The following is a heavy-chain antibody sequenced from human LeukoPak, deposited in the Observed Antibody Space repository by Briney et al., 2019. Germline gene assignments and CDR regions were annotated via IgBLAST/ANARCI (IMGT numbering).Heavy chain of an antibody. Sequence: EASVKVSCKASGGTFSSYAISWVRQAPGQGLEWMGGIIPIFGTANYAQKFQGRVTITADKSTSTAYMELSSLRSEDTAVYYCARGLYYYYYMDVWGKGTTVTVSS. V-gene: IGHV1-69*06. CDR1: GGTFSSYA. CDR2: IIPIFGTA. J-gene: IGHJ6*03. D-gene: IGHD3-22*01. CDR3: ARGLYYYYYMDV.